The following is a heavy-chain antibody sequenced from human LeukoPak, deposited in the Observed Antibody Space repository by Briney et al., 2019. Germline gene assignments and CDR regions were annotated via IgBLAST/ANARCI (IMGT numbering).Heavy chain of an antibody. CDR3: ARGDYDSSGYYLGYYYYYYYMDV. V-gene: IGHV3-21*01. J-gene: IGHJ6*03. Sequence: KSGGSLRLSCAASGFTFSSYSMNWVRQAPGKGLEWVSSISSSSSYIYYADSVKGRFTISRDNAKNSLYLQMNSLRAEDTAVYYCARGDYDSSGYYLGYYYYYYYMDVWGKGTTVTVSS. CDR2: ISSSSSYI. D-gene: IGHD3-22*01. CDR1: GFTFSSYS.